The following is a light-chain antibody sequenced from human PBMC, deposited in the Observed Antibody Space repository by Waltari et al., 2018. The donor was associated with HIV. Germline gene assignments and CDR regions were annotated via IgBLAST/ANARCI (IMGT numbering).Light chain of an antibody. CDR2: RNN. Sequence: QSVLTQPPSASGTPGQRVTISCSGSNSNVGNNYVSCYQHLPGTTPKLLIYRNNHRLSGAPDRFSGSKSGTSASLAISGLRSEDEADYYCAAWDDSLSGRVFGGGTKLTVL. V-gene: IGLV1-47*01. CDR3: AAWDDSLSGRV. CDR1: NSNVGNNY. J-gene: IGLJ3*02.